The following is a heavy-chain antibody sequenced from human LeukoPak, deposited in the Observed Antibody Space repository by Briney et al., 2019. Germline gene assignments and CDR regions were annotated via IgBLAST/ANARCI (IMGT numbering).Heavy chain of an antibody. D-gene: IGHD4-17*01. Sequence: PGGSLRFSCAASGFAFDDYAMHWVRQAPGKGLEWVSGISWNSGSIGYADSVKGRFTISRDNAKNSLYLQMNSLRAEDTALYYCAKDKGSTVTGLPDYWGQGTLVTASS. CDR2: ISWNSGSI. V-gene: IGHV3-9*01. CDR1: GFAFDDYA. CDR3: AKDKGSTVTGLPDY. J-gene: IGHJ4*02.